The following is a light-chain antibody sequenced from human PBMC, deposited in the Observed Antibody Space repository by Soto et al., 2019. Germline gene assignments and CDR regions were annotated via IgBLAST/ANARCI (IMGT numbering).Light chain of an antibody. V-gene: IGKV3D-15*01. CDR3: QQYNNRSTWT. J-gene: IGKJ1*01. CDR1: QSVSRF. Sequence: TLTQSPAERAALSCGASQSVSRFLAWFQQKPGQAPRLLIYDASKRATGIPARFSGSGFGTEFTLTISSLQSEDFAVYYCQQYNNRSTWTFGQGTKV. CDR2: DAS.